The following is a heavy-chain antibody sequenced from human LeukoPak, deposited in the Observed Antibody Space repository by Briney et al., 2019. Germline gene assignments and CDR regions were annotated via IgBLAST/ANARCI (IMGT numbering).Heavy chain of an antibody. CDR1: GYTFTGYY. J-gene: IGHJ4*02. Sequence: SVKVSCKASGYTFTGYYMHWVRQAPGQGLEWMGRINPNSGGTNYAQKFQGRVTMTRDTSLSTAYMELSSLRSEDADVYSCATLVVVLAATLCALYYFYSWGQGTLVTVSS. D-gene: IGHD2-2*01. CDR3: ATLVVVLAATLCALYYFYS. CDR2: INPNSGGT. V-gene: IGHV1-2*05.